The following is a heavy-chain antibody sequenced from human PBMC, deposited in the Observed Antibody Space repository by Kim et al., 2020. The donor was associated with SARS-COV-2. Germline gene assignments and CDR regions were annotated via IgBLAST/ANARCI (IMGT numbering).Heavy chain of an antibody. D-gene: IGHD2-2*01. J-gene: IGHJ4*02. CDR3: AKVHTTGCVLCGGDH. CDR2: ISGSGGTT. Sequence: GGSLRLSCAASGFTFSNYAMSWVRQAPGKGLEWVSGISGSGGTTYYADSVKGRFTFSRDNSKNTVYLQMNSLRAEDTAVYYCAKVHTTGCVLCGGDHWGQGTLVTVSS. V-gene: IGHV3-23*01. CDR1: GFTFSNYA.